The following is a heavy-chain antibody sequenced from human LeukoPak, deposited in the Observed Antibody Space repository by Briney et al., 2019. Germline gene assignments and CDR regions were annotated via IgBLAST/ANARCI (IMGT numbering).Heavy chain of an antibody. Sequence: GGTLRLSCAASGFTFSTYGMSWVRQAPGKGLQWVSAISYSGSSTYYADSVKGRFTISRDSAKNSLYLQMNSLRVEDTAVYYCARDDTHSDTSGSFYDAFDIWGQGTMVTVSS. D-gene: IGHD3-22*01. V-gene: IGHV3-23*01. CDR1: GFTFSTYG. CDR2: ISYSGSST. CDR3: ARDDTHSDTSGSFYDAFDI. J-gene: IGHJ3*02.